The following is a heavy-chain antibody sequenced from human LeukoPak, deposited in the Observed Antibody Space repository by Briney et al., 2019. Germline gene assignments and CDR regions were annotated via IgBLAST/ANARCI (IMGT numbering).Heavy chain of an antibody. Sequence: ASVKVSCKASGYTFTSYGISWVRQAPGQGLEWMGWISAYNGNTNYAQKLQGRVTMTTDTSTSTAYMELRSLRSDDTAVYYCARTTQEDIVVVPAAPSDPWGQGTLVTVSS. J-gene: IGHJ5*02. D-gene: IGHD2-2*01. CDR2: ISAYNGNT. CDR3: ARTTQEDIVVVPAAPSDP. CDR1: GYTFTSYG. V-gene: IGHV1-18*01.